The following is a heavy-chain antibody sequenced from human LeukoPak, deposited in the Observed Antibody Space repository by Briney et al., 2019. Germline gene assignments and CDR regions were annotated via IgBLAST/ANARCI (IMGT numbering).Heavy chain of an antibody. J-gene: IGHJ4*02. V-gene: IGHV3-74*01. CDR3: AKDRGPRRKIFDY. CDR2: INTDGSST. Sequence: GGSLRLSCAASGFTFSSYWMHWVRQAPGKGLVWVSRINTDGSSTSYADSVKGRFTISRDNSKNTLYLQMSSLRAEDTAVYYCAKDRGPRRKIFDYWGQGTLVTVSS. CDR1: GFTFSSYW.